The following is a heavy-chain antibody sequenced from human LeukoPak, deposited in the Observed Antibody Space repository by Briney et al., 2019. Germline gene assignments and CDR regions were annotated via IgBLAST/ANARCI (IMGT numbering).Heavy chain of an antibody. CDR1: GYSISSDYY. J-gene: IGHJ4*02. CDR2: LYRSGST. CDR3: ARDSRIAVAGFYYFDY. Sequence: SETLSLTCTVSGYSISSDYYWGWIRQPPGKGLEWIGSLYRSGSTYYNPSLKSRVTISLNTSKNQFSLKLSSVTAADTAVYYCARDSRIAVAGFYYFDYWGQGTLVTVSS. V-gene: IGHV4-38-2*02. D-gene: IGHD6-19*01.